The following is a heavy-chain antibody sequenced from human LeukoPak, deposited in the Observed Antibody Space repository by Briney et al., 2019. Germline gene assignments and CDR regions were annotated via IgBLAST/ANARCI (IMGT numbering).Heavy chain of an antibody. J-gene: IGHJ6*03. D-gene: IGHD1-26*01. Sequence: GRSLRLSCAASGFTFNSYWMSWVRQAPEKGLEWVANIKQDGSEKYYVGSVKGRFTISRDNAKNSLYLQMNSLRAEDTAVYYCARKGGATTYGYYYYYMDVWGKGTTVTISS. CDR3: ARKGGATTYGYYYYYMDV. CDR2: IKQDGSEK. V-gene: IGHV3-7*01. CDR1: GFTFNSYW.